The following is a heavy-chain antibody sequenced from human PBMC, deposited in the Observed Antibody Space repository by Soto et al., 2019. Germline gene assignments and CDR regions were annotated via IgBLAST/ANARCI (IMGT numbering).Heavy chain of an antibody. J-gene: IGHJ5*02. D-gene: IGHD4-4*01. Sequence: EHLVESGGGVVQPGRSLRLSCAASGFTFSSYSMNWVRQAPGKGLEWVSYISSSSSTIYYADSVKGRFTISRDNAKNSLYLQMNSLRAEDTAVYYCARAGGLSSNYVFWFDPWGQGTLVTVSS. CDR3: ARAGGLSSNYVFWFDP. CDR2: ISSSSSTI. CDR1: GFTFSSYS. V-gene: IGHV3-48*01.